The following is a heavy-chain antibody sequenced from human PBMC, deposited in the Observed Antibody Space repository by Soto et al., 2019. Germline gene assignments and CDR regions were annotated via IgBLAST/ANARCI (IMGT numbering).Heavy chain of an antibody. J-gene: IGHJ4*02. Sequence: QVQLVQSGAEVKKPGSSVKVSCKASGGTFSSYAISWVRQAPGQGLEWMGGIIPIFGTANYAQKFQGIVTITAAESTSTAYMELRSLRSEDPAVYYCARLVVPTGWAPYYFDYLGQGTLVTVSS. D-gene: IGHD1-1*01. CDR1: GGTFSSYA. CDR3: ARLVVPTGWAPYYFDY. V-gene: IGHV1-69*01. CDR2: IIPIFGTA.